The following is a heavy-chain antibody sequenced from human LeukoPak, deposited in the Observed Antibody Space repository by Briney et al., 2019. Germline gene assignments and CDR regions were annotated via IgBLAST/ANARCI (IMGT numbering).Heavy chain of an antibody. CDR2: IWYDGTNK. V-gene: IGHV3-33*01. Sequence: GGSLRLSCAASGFTFSSCGMHWVRQAPGEGLKWVAVIWYDGTNKYYADSVKGRFTISRDNSKNTLYLQMNSLRAEDTAVYYCARDSTYFGSGNVVFDYWGQGTLVTVSS. J-gene: IGHJ4*02. CDR1: GFTFSSCG. CDR3: ARDSTYFGSGNVVFDY. D-gene: IGHD3-10*01.